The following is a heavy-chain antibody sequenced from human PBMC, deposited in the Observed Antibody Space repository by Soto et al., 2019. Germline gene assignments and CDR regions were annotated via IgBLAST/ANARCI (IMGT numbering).Heavy chain of an antibody. V-gene: IGHV3-74*01. CDR1: EFTFRSYW. D-gene: IGHD1-7*01. CDR2: ISGDGSST. CDR3: ARSLPGTYGAFDL. J-gene: IGHJ3*01. Sequence: EVQLVDSGGGLVQPGGSLRLSCAASEFTFRSYWTHWVRQSPGKGLVWVSRISGDGSSTNYADSVKGRFTISRDNAKNTVYLQIDSLRAEDTAVYYCARSLPGTYGAFDLWGQGTVVTVSS.